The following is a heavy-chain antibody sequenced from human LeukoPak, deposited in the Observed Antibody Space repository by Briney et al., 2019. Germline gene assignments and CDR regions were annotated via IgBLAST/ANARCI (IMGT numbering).Heavy chain of an antibody. CDR1: GDSISSHY. CDR3: ARDTYDYYFDP. V-gene: IGHV4-59*11. Sequence: KPSETLSLTCTVSGDSISSHYWNWIRQPPGKGLKWIGCVHYSGITYYSPSLKSRVAISLNTSENQFSLTLNSVTAADTAMYYCARDTYDYYFDPWGQGTLVTVSS. J-gene: IGHJ5*02. D-gene: IGHD5-12*01. CDR2: VHYSGIT.